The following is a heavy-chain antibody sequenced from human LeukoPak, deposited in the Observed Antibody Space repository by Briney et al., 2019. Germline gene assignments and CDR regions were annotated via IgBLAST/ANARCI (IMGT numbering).Heavy chain of an antibody. CDR1: GFTFSSYF. V-gene: IGHV3-33*08. Sequence: PGGSLRLSCAASGFTFSSYFWMHWVRQAPGKGLEWVALIWYDGSNKYYADSVKGRFTISRDNSKNTLYLQMNSLRAEDTAVYYCARNYYYDSPRLYYFDYWGQGTLVTVSS. D-gene: IGHD3-22*01. J-gene: IGHJ4*02. CDR3: ARNYYYDSPRLYYFDY. CDR2: IWYDGSNK.